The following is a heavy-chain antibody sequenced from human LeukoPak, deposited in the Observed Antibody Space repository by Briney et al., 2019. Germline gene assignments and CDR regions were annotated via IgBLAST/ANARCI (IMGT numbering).Heavy chain of an antibody. CDR1: EFTFSSYA. Sequence: PGGSLRLCCAASEFTFSSYAMSWVRQAPGKGLEWVSAISGSGGSTYYADSVKGRFTISRDNSKNALYLQMNSLRAEDTAVYYCAKDVEMAPSYAFDIWGQGTMVTVSS. CDR3: AKDVEMAPSYAFDI. V-gene: IGHV3-23*01. D-gene: IGHD5-24*01. CDR2: ISGSGGST. J-gene: IGHJ3*02.